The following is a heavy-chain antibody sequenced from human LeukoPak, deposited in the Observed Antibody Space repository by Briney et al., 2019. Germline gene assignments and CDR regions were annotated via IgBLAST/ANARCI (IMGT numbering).Heavy chain of an antibody. CDR3: TSPLATDFWSGSLTEDAFDI. D-gene: IGHD3-3*01. CDR1: GGSFSGYY. V-gene: IGHV4-34*01. J-gene: IGHJ3*02. Sequence: SETLSLTCAVYGGSFSGYYWSWIRQPPGKGLEWIGEINHSGSTNYNPSLKSRVTISVDTSKNQFSLKLSSVTAADTAVYYCTSPLATDFWSGSLTEDAFDIWGQGTMVTVSS. CDR2: INHSGST.